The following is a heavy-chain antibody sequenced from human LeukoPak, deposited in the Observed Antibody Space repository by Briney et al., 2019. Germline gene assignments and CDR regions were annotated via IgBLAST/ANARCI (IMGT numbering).Heavy chain of an antibody. D-gene: IGHD6-19*01. V-gene: IGHV3-21*01. CDR3: ARGGGKQWLAPEDV. CDR2: ISSSSSYI. Sequence: GGSLRLSCAASGFTFSDYSMNWVRQAPGKGLEWVSSISSSSSYIYYADSVKGRFTISRDNAKNSLYLQMNSLRAEDTAVYYCARGGGKQWLAPEDVWGKGTTVTVSS. J-gene: IGHJ6*04. CDR1: GFTFSDYS.